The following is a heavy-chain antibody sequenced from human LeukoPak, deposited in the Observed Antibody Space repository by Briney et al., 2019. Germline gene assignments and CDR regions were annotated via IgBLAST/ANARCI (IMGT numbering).Heavy chain of an antibody. J-gene: IGHJ4*02. CDR1: GYTFTGYY. V-gene: IGHV1-2*02. Sequence: ASVKVSCKASGYTFTGYYMHWVRQAPGQGLEGMGWINPNSGGTNYAQKFQGRVTMTRDTSISTAYMELSRLRSDDTAVFYCARGRRIAAAGTFGRQNDYWGQGTLVTVSS. CDR3: ARGRRIAAAGTFGRQNDY. CDR2: INPNSGGT. D-gene: IGHD6-13*01.